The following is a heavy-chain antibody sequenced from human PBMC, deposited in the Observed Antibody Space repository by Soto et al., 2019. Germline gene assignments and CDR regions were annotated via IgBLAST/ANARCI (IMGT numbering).Heavy chain of an antibody. D-gene: IGHD3-9*01. CDR3: ARAHYDILTGYDPLAFDY. CDR1: GFTFSDYY. Sequence: GSLRLSCAASGFTFSDYYMSWIRQAPGKGLEWVSYISSSGSTIYYADSVKGRFTISRDNAKNSLYLQMNSLRAEDTAVYYCARAHYDILTGYDPLAFDYWGQGTLVTVSS. V-gene: IGHV3-11*01. J-gene: IGHJ4*02. CDR2: ISSSGSTI.